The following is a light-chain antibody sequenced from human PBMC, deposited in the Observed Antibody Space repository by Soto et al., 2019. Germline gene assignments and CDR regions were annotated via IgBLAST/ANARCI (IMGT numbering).Light chain of an antibody. V-gene: IGLV2-14*01. CDR2: GVN. CDR1: SRDVGGSNY. J-gene: IGLJ2*01. CDR3: ISYPGTSKLVV. Sequence: QSVLTQPASVSGSPGQSITISCTGTSRDVGGSNYVSWYQQHPGNAPKLIIYGVNNRPSGVSTRFSGSKSGNTASLTISGLQAEDEADYYCISYPGTSKLVVFGGGTKLTVL.